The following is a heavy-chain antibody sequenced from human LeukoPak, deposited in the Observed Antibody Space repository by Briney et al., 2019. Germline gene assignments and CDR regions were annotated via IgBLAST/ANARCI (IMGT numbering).Heavy chain of an antibody. CDR3: ARRPYKYYDILTGYYRSEFEY. CDR1: GYTFTGYY. J-gene: IGHJ4*02. V-gene: IGHV1-2*02. D-gene: IGHD3-9*01. Sequence: ASVKVSCKASGYTFTGYYIHWVRQAPGQGLEWMGWIKPNSGVTNYGQKFHGRVTMTRNTSISTAYMELSSLRSEDTAVYYCARRPYKYYDILTGYYRSEFEYWGQGTLVTVSS. CDR2: IKPNSGVT.